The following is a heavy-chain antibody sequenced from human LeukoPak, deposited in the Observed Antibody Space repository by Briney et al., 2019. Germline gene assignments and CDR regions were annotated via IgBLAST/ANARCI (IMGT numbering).Heavy chain of an antibody. D-gene: IGHD6-13*01. CDR2: INAGNGNT. CDR3: AREVRREQQLVD. V-gene: IGHV1-3*01. CDR1: GYTFTSYA. J-gene: IGHJ4*02. Sequence: ASVKVSCKASGYTFTSYAMHWVRQAPGQRLEWMGWINAGNGNTKYSQEFQGRVTITRDTSISTAYMELSRLRSDDTAVYYCAREVRREQQLVDWGQGTLVTVSS.